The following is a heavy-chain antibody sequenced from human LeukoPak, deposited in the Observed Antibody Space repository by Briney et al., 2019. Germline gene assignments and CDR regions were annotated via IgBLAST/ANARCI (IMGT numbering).Heavy chain of an antibody. J-gene: IGHJ4*02. CDR2: IRYDGSNK. Sequence: GGSLRLSCAASGFTFSSYGMHWVRQAPGKGLEWVAFIRYDGSNKYYADSVKGRFTISRDNSKNTLYMQMNSLRAEDTAVYYCARSKWIQLWCFDYWGQGTLVTVSS. D-gene: IGHD5-18*01. V-gene: IGHV3-30*02. CDR1: GFTFSSYG. CDR3: ARSKWIQLWCFDY.